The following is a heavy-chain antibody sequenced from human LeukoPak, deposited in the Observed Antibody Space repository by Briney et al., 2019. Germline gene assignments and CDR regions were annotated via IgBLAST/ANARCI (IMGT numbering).Heavy chain of an antibody. CDR2: IKQDGSEK. V-gene: IGHV3-7*01. CDR1: GFTFSSYW. J-gene: IGHJ4*02. CDR3: ARNSYGDFIDY. Sequence: GGSLRLSCAASGFTFSSYWMSWVRQAPGKGLEWVANIKQDGSEKYYVDSVKGRFTISGDNAKNSLYLQMNSLRAEDTAVYYCARNSYGDFIDYWGQGTLVTVSS. D-gene: IGHD4-17*01.